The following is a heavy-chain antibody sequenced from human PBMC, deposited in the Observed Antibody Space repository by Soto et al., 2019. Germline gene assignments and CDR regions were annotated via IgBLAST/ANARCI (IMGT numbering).Heavy chain of an antibody. D-gene: IGHD3-22*01. J-gene: IGHJ4*02. CDR3: ARGLGNYYGSSGYFQYFDY. Sequence: PSETLSLTCAAYGGSFSGYYWSWIRQPPGKGLEWIGEINHSGSTNSNPSLKSRVTISVDKSKNQFSLKLSSVTAADTAVYYCARGLGNYYGSSGYFQYFDYWGQGTLVTVSS. CDR2: INHSGST. CDR1: GGSFSGYY. V-gene: IGHV4-34*01.